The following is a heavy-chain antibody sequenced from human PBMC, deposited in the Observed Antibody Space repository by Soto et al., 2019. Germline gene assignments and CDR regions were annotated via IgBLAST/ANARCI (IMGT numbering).Heavy chain of an antibody. CDR3: ASHGPLGQRFRRVPLGF. J-gene: IGHJ4*02. V-gene: IGHV5-51*01. CDR2: IYPGDSDV. Sequence: SGLVRKIREKCLEWMGIIYPGDSDVSYKLSFQGNVIISADTSINTAYLEWSRLKVSDSATYFCASHGPLGQRFRRVPLGFWGQGTRVTVSS.